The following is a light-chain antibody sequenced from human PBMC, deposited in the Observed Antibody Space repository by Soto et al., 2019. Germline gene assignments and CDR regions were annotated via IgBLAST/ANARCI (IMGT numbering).Light chain of an antibody. J-gene: IGKJ1*01. CDR2: AAS. Sequence: AIQMTQSPSSLSASVGDRVTITCRASQGIRNALGWYQQKPGRAPKLLIYAASSLQSGVPSRFGCSGSGTDFTLTISSLQPEDFATYYCLQDYNYPRTFGQGTKVEIK. CDR1: QGIRNA. CDR3: LQDYNYPRT. V-gene: IGKV1-6*01.